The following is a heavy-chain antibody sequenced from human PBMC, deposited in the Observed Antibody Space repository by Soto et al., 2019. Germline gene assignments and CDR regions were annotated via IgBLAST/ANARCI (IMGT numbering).Heavy chain of an antibody. J-gene: IGHJ5*02. CDR1: GGSISSSSYY. V-gene: IGHV4-39*01. Sequence: QLQLQESGPGLVKPSETLSLTCTVSGGSISSSSYYWGWIRQPPGKGLEWIGSIYYRGSTYYNPSHTSRATISVDTSKNQFPLTLSSVTAADTAVYYCARHLRRLQRVYASAGYNWFDPWGQGTLVTVAS. CDR3: ARHLRRLQRVYASAGYNWFDP. CDR2: IYYRGST. D-gene: IGHD2-8*01.